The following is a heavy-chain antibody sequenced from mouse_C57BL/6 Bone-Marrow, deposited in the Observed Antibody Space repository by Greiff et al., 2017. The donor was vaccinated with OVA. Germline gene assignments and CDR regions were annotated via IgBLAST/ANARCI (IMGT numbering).Heavy chain of an antibody. CDR2: IYIGNGYT. Sequence: EVQLQESGAELVRPGSSVKMSCKTSGYTFTSYGINWVKQRPGQGLEWIGYIYIGNGYTEYNEKFKGKATLTSDTSSSTAYMQRSSLTSEDAAIYFCARGRYYYGSSSLTPFDYWGQGTTLTVSS. CDR1: GYTFTSYG. D-gene: IGHD1-1*01. CDR3: ARGRYYYGSSSLTPFDY. J-gene: IGHJ2*01. V-gene: IGHV1-58*01.